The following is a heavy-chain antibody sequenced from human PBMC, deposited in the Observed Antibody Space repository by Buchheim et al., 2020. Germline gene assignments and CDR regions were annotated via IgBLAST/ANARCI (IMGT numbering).Heavy chain of an antibody. J-gene: IGHJ5*02. CDR3: ARGAIFGLSMEWFDP. D-gene: IGHD3/OR15-3a*01. CDR2: IYHSGSN. Sequence: QVQLQESGPGLVKPSGTMSLTCAVSGGSISSSNWWSWVRQPPGKGLEWIGEIYHSGSNNYNPSLKSRVTISVDTSKNQFSLNLSSLTAADTALYYCARGAIFGLSMEWFDPWGKGTL. V-gene: IGHV4-4*02. CDR1: GGSISSSNW.